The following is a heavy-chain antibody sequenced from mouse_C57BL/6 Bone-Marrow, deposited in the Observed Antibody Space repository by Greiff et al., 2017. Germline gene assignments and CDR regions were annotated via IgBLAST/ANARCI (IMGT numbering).Heavy chain of an antibody. Sequence: QVQLQQSGPELVKPGASVKISCKASGYAFSSSWMNWVKQRPGKGLEWIGRIYPGDGDTNYNGKFKGKATLTADKSSSTAYMQLSSLTSEDSAVYFCDYYSNHWYFDVWGTGTTVTVSS. CDR3: DYYSNHWYFDV. J-gene: IGHJ1*03. CDR2: IYPGDGDT. CDR1: GYAFSSSW. V-gene: IGHV1-82*01. D-gene: IGHD2-5*01.